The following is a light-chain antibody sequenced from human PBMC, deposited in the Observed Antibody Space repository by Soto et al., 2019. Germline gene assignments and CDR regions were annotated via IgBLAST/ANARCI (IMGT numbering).Light chain of an antibody. V-gene: IGKV1-5*01. Sequence: DIQMTQSPSTLSASVGDRVTITCRASQSISSWLAWYQQKPGKAPNLLLYDASRLESGVPSRFSGSGSGTEFTLTISSLQPDDFATCYCQQYSSYPYTFAQGTKLEIK. CDR2: DAS. J-gene: IGKJ2*01. CDR3: QQYSSYPYT. CDR1: QSISSW.